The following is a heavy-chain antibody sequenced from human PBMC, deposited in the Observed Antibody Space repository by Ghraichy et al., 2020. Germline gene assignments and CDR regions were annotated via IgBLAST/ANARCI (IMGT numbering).Heavy chain of an antibody. V-gene: IGHV4-61*01. D-gene: IGHD3-16*01. CDR1: GGSVSSGSYY. J-gene: IGHJ6*02. Sequence: SETLSLTCTVSGGSVSSGSYYWSWIRQPPGKGLEWIGYIYYSGSTNYNPSLKSRVTLSVDTSKNQFSLKLSSVTAADTAVYYCARAGGIVAKMLSYDYVWARYFFWAQEPTLTVSS. CDR3: ARAGGIVAKMLSYDYVWARYFF. CDR2: IYYSGST.